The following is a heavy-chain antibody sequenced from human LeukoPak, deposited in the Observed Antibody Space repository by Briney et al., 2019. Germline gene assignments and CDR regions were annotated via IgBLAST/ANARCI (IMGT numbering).Heavy chain of an antibody. V-gene: IGHV4-34*01. CDR3: ARRPIRGYYFDY. CDR1: GGSFSGYY. D-gene: IGHD4-23*01. J-gene: IGHJ4*02. CDR2: INHSGST. Sequence: SETLSLTCAVYGGSFSGYYWSWIRQPPGKGRDGIGEINHSGSTNYNPSLKSRVTISVDTSKNQFSLKLSSVTAADTAVYYCARRPIRGYYFDYWGQGTLVTVSS.